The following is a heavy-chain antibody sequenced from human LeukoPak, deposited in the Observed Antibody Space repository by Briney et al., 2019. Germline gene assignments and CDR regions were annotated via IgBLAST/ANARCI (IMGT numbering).Heavy chain of an antibody. CDR3: ARVGYYDFWSGYQYYFDY. V-gene: IGHV1-8*03. D-gene: IGHD3-3*01. J-gene: IGHJ4*02. Sequence: AXVKVSCKASGYTFTSYDINWVRQAPGQGLEWMGWMNSNSGNTVYAQKLKGRVTINRNTSISTAYMELSRLRYEDTAVYYCARVGYYDFWSGYQYYFDYWGQGTLVTVSS. CDR2: MNSNSGNT. CDR1: GYTFTSYD.